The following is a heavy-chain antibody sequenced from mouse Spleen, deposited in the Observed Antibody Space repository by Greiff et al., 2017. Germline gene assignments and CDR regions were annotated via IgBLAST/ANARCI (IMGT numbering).Heavy chain of an antibody. Sequence: EVKLVESGEGLVKPGGSLKLSCAASGFTFSSYAMSWVRQTPEKRLEWVAYISSGGDYIYYADTVKGRFTISRDNARNTLYLQMSSLKSEDTAMYYCTRVYDYDGDMMDYWGQGTSVTVSS. CDR1: GFTFSSYA. CDR2: ISSGGDYI. V-gene: IGHV5-9-1*02. J-gene: IGHJ4*01. D-gene: IGHD2-4*01. CDR3: TRVYDYDGDMMDY.